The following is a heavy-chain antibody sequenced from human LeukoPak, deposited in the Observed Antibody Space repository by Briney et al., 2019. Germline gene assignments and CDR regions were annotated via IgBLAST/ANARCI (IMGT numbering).Heavy chain of an antibody. D-gene: IGHD5-18*01. CDR2: ISSGGNTI. Sequence: SGGSLRLSCAASGFTFSSYEMNWVRQAPGKGLEWVSYISSGGNTIYYADSAKGRFTISRDNAKNSLYLQMNSLRAEDTAVYYCAREGTAMVSFDYWGQGTLVTVSS. CDR1: GFTFSSYE. V-gene: IGHV3-48*03. CDR3: AREGTAMVSFDY. J-gene: IGHJ4*02.